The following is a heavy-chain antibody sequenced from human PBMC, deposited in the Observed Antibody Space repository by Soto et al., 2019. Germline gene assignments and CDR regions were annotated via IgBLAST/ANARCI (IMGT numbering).Heavy chain of an antibody. J-gene: IGHJ4*02. CDR1: GGTFSSYT. V-gene: IGHV1-69*04. CDR3: ARDSYGSSHHHDY. CDR2: IIPILGIA. Sequence: SVKVSCKASGGTFSSYTISWVRQAPGQGLEWMGRIIPILGIANYAQKFQGRFTISRDNSKNTLYLQMNSLRAEDTAVYYCARDSYGSSHHHDYWGQGTLVTVSS. D-gene: IGHD6-6*01.